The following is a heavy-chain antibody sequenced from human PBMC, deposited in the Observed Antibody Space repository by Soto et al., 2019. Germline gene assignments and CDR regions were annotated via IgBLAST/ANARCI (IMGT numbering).Heavy chain of an antibody. D-gene: IGHD4-17*01. V-gene: IGHV4-59*08. Sequence: QVQLQQSGPRLVKPSETLSLTCTVSSGPDRSHNWGWIRQPPGRGLEWIGYVYYTGDTAYNPSLKGRDTISADPSTNDISLTLNSVTAADTAVYYCVRQGIDYLHGLVDVWGQGTTVSVSS. CDR2: VYYTGDT. J-gene: IGHJ6*02. CDR3: VRQGIDYLHGLVDV. CDR1: SGPDRSHN.